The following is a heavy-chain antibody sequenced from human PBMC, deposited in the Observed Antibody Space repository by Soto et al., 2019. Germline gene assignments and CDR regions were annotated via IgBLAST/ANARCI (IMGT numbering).Heavy chain of an antibody. Sequence: LSVTCSVGWDCIGRGADYRTWIHKHPVKGLEWIGYISNRGRTYYNPSLKSRLTISLDSAENQFSVRLTSVTAADTAMFCCARARQYYDCELDPWGQRTLVPVSS. CDR2: ISNRGRT. CDR3: ARARQYYDCELDP. CDR1: WDCIGRGADY. V-gene: IGHV4-31*03. J-gene: IGHJ5*02. D-gene: IGHD3-22*01.